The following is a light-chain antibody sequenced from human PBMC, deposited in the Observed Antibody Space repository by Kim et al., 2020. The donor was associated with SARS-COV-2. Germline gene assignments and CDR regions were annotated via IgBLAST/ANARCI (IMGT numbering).Light chain of an antibody. CDR1: QDISNY. V-gene: IGKV1-33*01. CDR2: DAS. CDR3: QQYDNLPPLT. Sequence: SVGDRVTITCQASQDISNYLNWYQQKPGKAPKLLIYDASNLETGVPTRFSGSGSGTDFTFTISSLQPEDIATYYCQQYDNLPPLTFGGGTKVDIK. J-gene: IGKJ4*01.